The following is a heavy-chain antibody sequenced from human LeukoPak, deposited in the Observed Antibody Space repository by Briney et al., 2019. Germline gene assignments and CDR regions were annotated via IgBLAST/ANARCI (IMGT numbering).Heavy chain of an antibody. V-gene: IGHV1-2*02. CDR3: AREGAAAEDVNWFDP. J-gene: IGHJ5*02. CDR1: GYTFTGYY. CDR2: INPNSGNT. D-gene: IGHD6-25*01. Sequence: ASVKVSCKASGYTFTGYYMHWVRQAPRQGLEWMGWINPNSGNTHYAQKFQDRVTMTRDTSISTAYMELNSLSSDDTAVYYCAREGAAAEDVNWFDPWGQGTLVTVSS.